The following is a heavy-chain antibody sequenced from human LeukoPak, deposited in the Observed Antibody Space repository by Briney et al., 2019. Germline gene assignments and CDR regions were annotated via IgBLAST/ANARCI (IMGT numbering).Heavy chain of an antibody. CDR2: IRSKTYGGTT. J-gene: IGHJ6*02. D-gene: IGHD5-18*01. CDR3: TRGPIQLWLYHGMDV. CDR1: GFTFGDHA. Sequence: GRPLRLSCTVSGFTFGDHAMSWVRQAPGKGLEWVGFIRSKTYGGTTEYAASVKGRFIISRDDSTSIAYLQMNSLKTEDTAVYYCTRGPIQLWLYHGMDVWGQGTTVTVSS. V-gene: IGHV3-49*04.